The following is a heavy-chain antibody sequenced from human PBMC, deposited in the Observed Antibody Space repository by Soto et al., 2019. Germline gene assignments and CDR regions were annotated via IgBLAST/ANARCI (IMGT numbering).Heavy chain of an antibody. D-gene: IGHD2-21*02. CDR2: IKEDGGET. CDR1: GFHLSRYW. V-gene: IGHV3-7*01. J-gene: IGHJ4*02. CDR3: ATERPAGACYLAN. Sequence: EVQLVESGGGLVQPGGSLRLSCTASGFHLSRYWMSWVRQAPGKGLEWVANIKEDGGETYFADSVKGRFTISRDNAKNSVSLQMNSLRVEDTAVYYCATERPAGACYLANWGQGTLVTVSS.